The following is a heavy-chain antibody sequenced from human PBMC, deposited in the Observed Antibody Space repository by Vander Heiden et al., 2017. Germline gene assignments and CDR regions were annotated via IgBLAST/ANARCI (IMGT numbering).Heavy chain of an antibody. CDR3: ARGGGSQYYCMDV. CDR1: GFTVVSNY. Sequence: GGGLIQPGGSLRLSGAASGFTVVSNYMSCVRQVPGKGLEWVSVIYSDGRTNYAHSVQGRFTISRDNSENTVSLQMNSLRAEDTAMYYCARGGGSQYYCMDVWGQGTTVTVSS. J-gene: IGHJ6*02. CDR2: IYSDGRT. D-gene: IGHD2-15*01. V-gene: IGHV3-53*01.